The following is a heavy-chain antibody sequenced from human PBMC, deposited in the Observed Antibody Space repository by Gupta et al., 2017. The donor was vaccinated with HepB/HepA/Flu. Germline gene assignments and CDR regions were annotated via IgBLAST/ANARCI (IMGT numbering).Heavy chain of an antibody. CDR3: AREVNVAGATDAFDI. CDR1: GDSITTRNYF. D-gene: IGHD6-19*01. J-gene: IGHJ3*02. Sequence: QVQVKESGPGLVRPLQTLSLTCTVSGDSITTRNYFWSWVRQHPGKGLEWIAYIQDTGTTYYNPSVVSRVTISRDTSENHFSLTLRSVTAADTAMYYCAREVNVAGATDAFDIWGRGTMVTVSS. V-gene: IGHV4-31*03. CDR2: IQDTGTT.